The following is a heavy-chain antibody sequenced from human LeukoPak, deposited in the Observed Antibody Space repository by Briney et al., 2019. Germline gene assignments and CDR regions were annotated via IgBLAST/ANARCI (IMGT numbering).Heavy chain of an antibody. Sequence: PSETLSLTCTVSGGSISSYYWSWIRQPPGKGLEWIGYIYYCGSTNYNPSLKSRVTISVDTSKNQFSLKLSSVTAADTAVYYCARHTGGWGSFDYWGQGTLVTVSS. V-gene: IGHV4-59*08. D-gene: IGHD7-27*01. CDR3: ARHTGGWGSFDY. J-gene: IGHJ4*02. CDR2: IYYCGST. CDR1: GGSISSYY.